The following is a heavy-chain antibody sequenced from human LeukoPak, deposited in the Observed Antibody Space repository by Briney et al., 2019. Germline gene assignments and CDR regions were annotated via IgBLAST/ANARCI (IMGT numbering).Heavy chain of an antibody. D-gene: IGHD3-10*01. CDR3: ARDGADVYGRAFDY. CDR1: GGSISSYF. V-gene: IGHV4-4*07. CDR2: IHASGTT. J-gene: IGHJ4*02. Sequence: SETLSLTCNVSGGSISSYFWTWIRQPAGKGLEWIGRIHASGTTNYNSTLKSRVSMSVDTSKNQFSLKLTSVTAADTAVYFCARDGADVYGRAFDYWGQGTLVSVSS.